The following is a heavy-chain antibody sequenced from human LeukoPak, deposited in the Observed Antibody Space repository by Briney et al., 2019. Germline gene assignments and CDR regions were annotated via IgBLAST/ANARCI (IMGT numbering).Heavy chain of an antibody. Sequence: TGGSLRLSCAASGFTFGGYSMNWVRQAPGKGLEWVSSISSSSSYIYYADSVKGRFTISRDNAKNSLYLQMNSLRAEDTAVYYCARDVPYYYESSGYYSLGFDIWGQGTMVTVSS. V-gene: IGHV3-21*01. CDR3: ARDVPYYYESSGYYSLGFDI. D-gene: IGHD3-22*01. CDR1: GFTFGGYS. CDR2: ISSSSSYI. J-gene: IGHJ3*02.